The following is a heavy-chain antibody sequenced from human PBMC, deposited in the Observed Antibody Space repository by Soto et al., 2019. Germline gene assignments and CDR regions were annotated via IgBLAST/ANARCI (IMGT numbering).Heavy chain of an antibody. D-gene: IGHD2-2*01. CDR3: ARARCSSTSCYYSSSGYFYY. Sequence: GXSVKVSCKASVGTFSSYAISWVRQAPGQGLEWMGGIIPIFGTANYAQKFQGRVTITADKTTSTDYMELRSLRSEDTAVYYCARARCSSTSCYYSSSGYFYYWGQGTLVPLSP. J-gene: IGHJ4*02. V-gene: IGHV1-69*06. CDR1: VGTFSSYA. CDR2: IIPIFGTA.